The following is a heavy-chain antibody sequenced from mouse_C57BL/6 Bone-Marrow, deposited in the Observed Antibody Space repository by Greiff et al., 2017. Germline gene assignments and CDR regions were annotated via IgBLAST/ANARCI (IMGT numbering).Heavy chain of an antibody. Sequence: QVQLQQPGAELVRPGSSVKLSCKASGYTFTSYWMDWVKQRPGQGLEWIGNIYPSDSETHYNQKFKDKATLTVDKSSSTAYMQLSSLTSEDSAVYYCARGGEYLFGYWGQGTTLTVSS. CDR3: ARGGEYLFGY. J-gene: IGHJ2*01. CDR2: IYPSDSET. D-gene: IGHD5-2*01. V-gene: IGHV1-61*01. CDR1: GYTFTSYW.